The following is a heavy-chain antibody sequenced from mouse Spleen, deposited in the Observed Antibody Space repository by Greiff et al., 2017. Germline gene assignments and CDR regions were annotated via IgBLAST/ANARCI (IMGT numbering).Heavy chain of an antibody. CDR2: IDPSDSYT. CDR3: AGYDGYYEDY. D-gene: IGHD2-3*01. Sequence: QVQLQQPGAELVRPGTSVKLSCKASGYTFTSYWMHWVKQRPGQGLEWIGVIDPSDSYTNYNQKFKGKATLTVDTSSSTAYMQLSSLTSEDSAVYYCAGYDGYYEDYWGQGTTLTVSS. J-gene: IGHJ2*01. V-gene: IGHV1-59*01. CDR1: GYTFTSYW.